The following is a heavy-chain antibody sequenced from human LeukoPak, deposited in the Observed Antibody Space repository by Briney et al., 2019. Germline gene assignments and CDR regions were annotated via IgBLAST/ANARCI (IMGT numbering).Heavy chain of an antibody. CDR3: ANARGTSSSYFDL. CDR2: ITGDGGGA. Sequence: GGSLRLSCAASGFTFSSYSMNWVRQPPGKGLEWVSGITGDGGGAYYTDSVKGRFTISRDNSKNTLYLQMNSLRAEDTALYYCANARGTSSSYFDLWGRGTLVTVSS. CDR1: GFTFSSYS. J-gene: IGHJ2*01. V-gene: IGHV3-23*01. D-gene: IGHD6-6*01.